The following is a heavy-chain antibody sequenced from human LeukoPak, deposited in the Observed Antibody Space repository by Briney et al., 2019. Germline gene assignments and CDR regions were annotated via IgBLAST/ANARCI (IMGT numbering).Heavy chain of an antibody. J-gene: IGHJ4*02. Sequence: PGGSLSLSCTAAGFTFSSYGMSWVRQAPGKGLEWVSDISGSGGSTYYADSVKGRFTISRDNSKNSLFQQKHSPRAEHTAVYLCGKAYVRGTYFDYWGKGNLVTVSS. CDR2: ISGSGGST. V-gene: IGHV3-23*01. D-gene: IGHD3-16*01. CDR1: GFTFSSYG. CDR3: GKAYVRGTYFDY.